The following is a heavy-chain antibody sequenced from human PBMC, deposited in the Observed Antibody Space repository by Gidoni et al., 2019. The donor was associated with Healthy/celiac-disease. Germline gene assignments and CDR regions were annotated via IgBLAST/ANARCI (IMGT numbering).Heavy chain of an antibody. D-gene: IGHD3-16*01. J-gene: IGHJ4*02. CDR3: ARIGGSMTPFDY. CDR1: VFTFSSYA. CDR2: ISYYGSNK. Sequence: QVQLVESGGGVVQPGRSLRLSCAASVFTFSSYAMHWVRQAPGKGLEWVAVISYYGSNKYYADSVKGRFTISRDNSKNTLYLQMNSLRAEDTAVYYCARIGGSMTPFDYWGQGTLVTVSS. V-gene: IGHV3-30-3*01.